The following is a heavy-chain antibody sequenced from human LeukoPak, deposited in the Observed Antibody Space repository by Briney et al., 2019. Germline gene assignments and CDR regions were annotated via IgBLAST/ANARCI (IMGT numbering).Heavy chain of an antibody. D-gene: IGHD6-19*01. CDR1: GYSFTTYW. J-gene: IGHJ3*02. CDR2: IYPGDSDT. CDR3: ARHPSSAVAGQDAFDI. Sequence: GESLKISCKGSGYSFTTYWIGWVRQMPGKGLEWMGIIYPGDSDTRYSPSFQGQVTISADKSISTAYLQWSSLKASDTAMYYCARHPSSAVAGQDAFDIWGQGTMVTVSS. V-gene: IGHV5-51*01.